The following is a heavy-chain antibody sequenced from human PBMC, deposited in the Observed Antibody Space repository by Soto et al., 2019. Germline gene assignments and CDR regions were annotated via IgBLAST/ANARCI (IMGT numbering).Heavy chain of an antibody. J-gene: IGHJ3*02. D-gene: IGHD3-16*02. CDR1: GFSLSTKTVG. V-gene: IGHV2-5*02. CDR3: ARLMITFGGVLADDACDI. Sequence: QITLKESGPPLVNPTQTLTLTCTFSGFSLSTKTVGVSWIRQPPGKALEWLAVIYWDDDKRYSPSLENRLTIIKDIARNQVVLTMTNMAPVDTATYYCARLMITFGGVLADDACDIWGPGTLVTVSS. CDR2: IYWDDDK.